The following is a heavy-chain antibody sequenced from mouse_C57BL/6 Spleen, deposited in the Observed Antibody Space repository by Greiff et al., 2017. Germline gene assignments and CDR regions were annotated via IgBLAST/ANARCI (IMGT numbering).Heavy chain of an antibody. Sequence: QVQLQQPGAELVKPGASVKLSCKASGYTFTSYWMHWVKQRPGQGLEWIGMIHPNSGSTNYNEKFKSKATLTVDKSSSTAYMPLSSLTSEDSAVYYCARRGIGDGGYFDVWGTGTTVTVSS. CDR1: GYTFTSYW. J-gene: IGHJ1*03. CDR2: IHPNSGST. V-gene: IGHV1-64*01. D-gene: IGHD2-14*01. CDR3: ARRGIGDGGYFDV.